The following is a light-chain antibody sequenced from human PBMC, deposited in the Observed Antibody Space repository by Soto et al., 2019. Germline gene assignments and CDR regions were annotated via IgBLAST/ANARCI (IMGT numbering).Light chain of an antibody. CDR2: EVS. Sequence: QSVLTQPASVSGSPGQSITISCTGTSSDVGSYNYVSWYQQHPGKAPKLMIYEVSNRPSGVSNRFSGSKSGNTASLTISGLQAEDEADYYCSSYTSSSTYVFGAGPKVTVL. CDR1: SSDVGSYNY. J-gene: IGLJ1*01. CDR3: SSYTSSSTYV. V-gene: IGLV2-14*01.